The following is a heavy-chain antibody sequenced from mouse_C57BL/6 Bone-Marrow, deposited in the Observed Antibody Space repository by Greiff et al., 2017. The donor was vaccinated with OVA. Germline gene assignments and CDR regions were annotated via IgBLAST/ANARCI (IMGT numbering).Heavy chain of an antibody. CDR1: GYTFTSYW. CDR3: ADYYGSSLWYFDV. D-gene: IGHD1-1*01. CDR2: IHPNSGST. J-gene: IGHJ1*03. V-gene: IGHV1-64*01. Sequence: VQLQQPGAELVKPGASVKLSCKASGYTFTSYWMHWVKQRPGQGLEWIGMIHPNSGSTNYNEKFKSKATLTVDKSSSTAYMQLSSLTSEDSAVYYCADYYGSSLWYFDVWGTGTTVTVSS.